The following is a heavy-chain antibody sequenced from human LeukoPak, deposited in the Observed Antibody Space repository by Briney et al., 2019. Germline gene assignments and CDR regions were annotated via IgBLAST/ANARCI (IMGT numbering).Heavy chain of an antibody. CDR3: AKDPFDY. J-gene: IGHJ4*02. CDR1: GFTFDDYA. V-gene: IGHV3-9*01. CDR2: ISWNSGTI. Sequence: GGSLRLSCAASGFTFDDYAMHWVRQAPGKGLEWVSGISWNSGTIGYADSVKGRFTISRDNAKNSLYLQMNSLRPEDTALYYCAKDPFDYGGQGTLVTVSA.